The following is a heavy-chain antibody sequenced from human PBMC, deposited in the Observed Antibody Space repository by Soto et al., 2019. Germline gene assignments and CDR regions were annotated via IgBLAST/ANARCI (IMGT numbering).Heavy chain of an antibody. CDR2: IPSRGRP. CDR3: ARDTYSGYDFGL. CDR1: GASVACGSYY. Sequence: SETLSLTCSVSGASVACGSYYWSWVRQPPGKGLEWIGYIPSRGRPFYNPSLTSRGTISADTSKNQLSLQLTSVTAADTAVYYCARDTYSGYDFGLWGQGTLVTVSS. J-gene: IGHJ5*02. V-gene: IGHV4-30-4*01. D-gene: IGHD5-12*01.